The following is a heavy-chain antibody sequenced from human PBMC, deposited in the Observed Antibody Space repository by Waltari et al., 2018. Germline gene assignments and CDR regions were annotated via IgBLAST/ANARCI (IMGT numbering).Heavy chain of an antibody. CDR1: GGSISSGGYS. CDR2: IYHSGST. J-gene: IGHJ6*03. V-gene: IGHV4-30-2*01. Sequence: QLQLQESGSGLVKPSQTLSLTCAVSGGSISSGGYSWSWIRQPPGKGLEWIGYIYHSGSTYYNPSSKSRVTISVDRSKNQFSLKLSSVTAADTAVYYCARGGGYYGSGRPYYMDVWGKGTTVTVSS. D-gene: IGHD3-10*01. CDR3: ARGGGYYGSGRPYYMDV.